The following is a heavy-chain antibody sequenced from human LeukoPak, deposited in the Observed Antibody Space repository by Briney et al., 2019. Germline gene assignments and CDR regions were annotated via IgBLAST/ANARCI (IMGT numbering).Heavy chain of an antibody. V-gene: IGHV1-2*06. D-gene: IGHD1-26*01. CDR2: INPNSGGT. Sequence: ASVKVSCKASGSPFTCYYMHWVRQAPGQGLEWMGRINPNSGGTNYAQKFQGRVTMTRDTSISTAYMELSRLRSDDTAVYYCARGEEGATDIWGQGTMVTVSS. CDR3: ARGEEGATDI. CDR1: GSPFTCYY. J-gene: IGHJ3*02.